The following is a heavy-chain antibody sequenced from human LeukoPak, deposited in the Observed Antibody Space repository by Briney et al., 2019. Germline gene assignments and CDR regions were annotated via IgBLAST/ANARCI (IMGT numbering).Heavy chain of an antibody. Sequence: PSETLSLTCAVYGGSFSGYYWSWIRQHPGKGLEWIGYIYYSGSTYYNPSLKSRVTISVDTSKNQFSLKLSSVTAADTAVYYCARNIVATIRYFDYWGQGTLVTVSS. J-gene: IGHJ4*02. D-gene: IGHD5-12*01. CDR1: GGSFSGYY. CDR2: IYYSGST. CDR3: ARNIVATIRYFDY. V-gene: IGHV4-31*11.